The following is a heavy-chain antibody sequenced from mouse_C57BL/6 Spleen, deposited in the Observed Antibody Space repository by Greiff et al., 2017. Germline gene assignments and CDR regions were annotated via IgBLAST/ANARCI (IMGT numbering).Heavy chain of an antibody. Sequence: EVKLVESGGGLVQPGGSLKLSCAASGFTFSDYYMYWVRQTPEKRLEWVAYISNGGGSTYYPDTVKGRFTISRDNAKNTLYLQMSRLKSEDTAMYYCARPPYYAYPGFAYWGQRTLVTVSA. CDR1: GFTFSDYY. CDR3: ARPPYYAYPGFAY. J-gene: IGHJ3*01. CDR2: ISNGGGST. D-gene: IGHD2-2*01. V-gene: IGHV5-12*01.